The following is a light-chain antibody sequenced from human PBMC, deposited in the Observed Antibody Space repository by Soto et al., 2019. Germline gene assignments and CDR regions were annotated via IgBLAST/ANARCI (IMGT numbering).Light chain of an antibody. V-gene: IGKV3-20*01. CDR3: QQYGSSPMYT. J-gene: IGKJ2*01. Sequence: EIVLTQSPGTLSLSPGERATLSYRASQSVSSSYLAWYQQKPGQAPRLLIYGASSRAIGVPDRFSGSGSGTDFTLTISRLESEDFAVYYCQQYGSSPMYTFGQGTKLEIK. CDR2: GAS. CDR1: QSVSSSY.